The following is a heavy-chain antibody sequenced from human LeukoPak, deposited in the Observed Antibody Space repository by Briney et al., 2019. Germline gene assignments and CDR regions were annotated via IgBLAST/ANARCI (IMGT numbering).Heavy chain of an antibody. CDR3: ARAPGIVVVDDAFDI. D-gene: IGHD3-22*01. CDR2: IKQDGSEK. CDR1: GFTFSSYW. J-gene: IGHJ3*02. Sequence: GGSLRLSCAASGFTFSSYWMSWVRQAPGKGLEWVANIKQDGSEKYYVDSVKGRFTISRDNAKNSLYLQMNSLRAEDTAVYYCARAPGIVVVDDAFDIWGQGTMVTVSS. V-gene: IGHV3-7*01.